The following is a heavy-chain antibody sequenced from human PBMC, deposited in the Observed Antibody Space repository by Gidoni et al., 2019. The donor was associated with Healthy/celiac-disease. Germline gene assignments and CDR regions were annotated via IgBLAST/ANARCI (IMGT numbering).Heavy chain of an antibody. Sequence: EVQLVESGGGLVKPGGSLRLSCAASGFTFSSYSMNWVRQAPGKGLEWVSSISSSSSYIYYADSVKGRFTISRDNAKNSLYLQMNSLRAEDTAVYYCARGSSSSGYYYYYGMDVWGQGTTVTVSS. V-gene: IGHV3-21*01. J-gene: IGHJ6*02. D-gene: IGHD6-6*01. CDR2: ISSSSSYI. CDR1: GFTFSSYS. CDR3: ARGSSSSGYYYYYGMDV.